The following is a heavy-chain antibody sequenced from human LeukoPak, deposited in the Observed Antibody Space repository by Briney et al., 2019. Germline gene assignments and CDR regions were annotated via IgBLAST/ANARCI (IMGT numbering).Heavy chain of an antibody. J-gene: IGHJ6*03. CDR2: INPSGGST. CDR1: GYTFTSYY. CDR3: ARGYGIAARRNYYYMDV. D-gene: IGHD6-6*01. Sequence: GASVRVSCKASGYTFTSYYMHWVRQAPGQGLEWMGIINPSGGSTSYAQKFQGRVTMTRDMSTSTVYMELSSLRSEDTAVYYCARGYGIAARRNYYYMDVWGKGTTVTVSS. V-gene: IGHV1-46*01.